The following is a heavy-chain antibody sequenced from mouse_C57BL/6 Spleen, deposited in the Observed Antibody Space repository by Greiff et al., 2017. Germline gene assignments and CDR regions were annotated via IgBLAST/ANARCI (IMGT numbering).Heavy chain of an antibody. J-gene: IGHJ4*01. V-gene: IGHV1-26*01. Sequence: EVQLQQSGPELVKPGASVKISCKASGYTFTDYYMNWVKQSHGKSLEWIGDINPNNGGTSYKQKFKGKATLTVDNSSSTAYMELRSLTSEDSAVYYCALDSSGYFYYAMDYWGQGTSVTVSS. CDR3: ALDSSGYFYYAMDY. D-gene: IGHD3-2*02. CDR1: GYTFTDYY. CDR2: INPNNGGT.